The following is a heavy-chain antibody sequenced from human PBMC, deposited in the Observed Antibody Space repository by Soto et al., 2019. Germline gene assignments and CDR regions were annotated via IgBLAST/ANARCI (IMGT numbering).Heavy chain of an antibody. D-gene: IGHD3-22*01. J-gene: IGHJ4*02. CDR1: LPFHSYG. V-gene: IGHV3-30-3*01. CDR2: ISYDGSNK. Sequence: PILYFASLWLPFHSYGIQRVRQAPGKGLEWVAVISYDGSNKYYADSVKGRFSISRDNSKNTLYLQMNSLRAEDTAVYYCARDPTTMVTWWYFDYWGQGT. CDR3: ARDPTTMVTWWYFDY.